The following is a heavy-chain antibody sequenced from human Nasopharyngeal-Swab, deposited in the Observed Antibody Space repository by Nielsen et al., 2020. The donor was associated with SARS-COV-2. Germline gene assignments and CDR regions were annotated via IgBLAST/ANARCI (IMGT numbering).Heavy chain of an antibody. V-gene: IGHV4-30-4*01. CDR3: ARHSYYDFWSGYSQYDY. D-gene: IGHD3-3*01. J-gene: IGHJ4*02. CDR2: IYYSGST. Sequence: SETLSLTCTVSGGSISSGDYYWSWIRQPPGKGLEWIGYIYYSGSTYYNPSLKSRVTISVDTSKNQFSLKLSSVTAADTAVYYCARHSYYDFWSGYSQYDYWVQGSLVTVSS. CDR1: GGSISSGDYY.